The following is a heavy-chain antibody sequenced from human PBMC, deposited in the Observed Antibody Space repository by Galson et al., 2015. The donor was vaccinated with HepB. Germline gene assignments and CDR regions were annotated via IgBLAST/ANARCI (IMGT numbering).Heavy chain of an antibody. V-gene: IGHV3-23*01. CDR1: GFTFSNYA. CDR2: ISASGGDT. J-gene: IGHJ4*02. Sequence: SLRLSCAASGFTFSNYAMSWVRQAPGKGLEWVSDISASGGDTYYADSVKGRFTISRDNSKNTLYLQMNSLRAEDTAVYFCAKDQGQLVPYYSDYWGQGTLVTVSS. CDR3: AKDQGQLVPYYSDY. D-gene: IGHD6-13*01.